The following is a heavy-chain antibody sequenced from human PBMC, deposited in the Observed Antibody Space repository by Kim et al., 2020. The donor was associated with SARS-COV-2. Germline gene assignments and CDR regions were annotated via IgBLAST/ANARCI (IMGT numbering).Heavy chain of an antibody. CDR1: GGSISSTNHY. J-gene: IGHJ4*02. CDR3: PREWFKGVEY. Sequence: SETLSLTCTVSGGSISSTNHYWGWIRQPPGKGLEWIGSIYYSGSTYYNPSLNSRVTISVDTSKNQFSLKLSSVTASDTAVYCAPREWFKGVEYWGQGTLVSVSA. D-gene: IGHD3-3*01. V-gene: IGHV4-39*01. CDR2: IYYSGST.